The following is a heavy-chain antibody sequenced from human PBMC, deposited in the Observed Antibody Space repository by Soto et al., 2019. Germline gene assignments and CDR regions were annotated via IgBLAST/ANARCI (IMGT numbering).Heavy chain of an antibody. CDR2: ISSTSSYT. CDR3: ARDLALAGNY. J-gene: IGHJ4*02. V-gene: IGHV3-21*01. CDR1: GLTFSSYA. Sequence: VGSLRLSCAASGLTFSSYAMNWVRQTQEKGLEWVSSISSTSSYTHYSDSVKGRFTISRDNANNSLFLQMNSLRAEDTATYYCARDLALAGNYWGQRVLVTVSS. D-gene: IGHD6-19*01.